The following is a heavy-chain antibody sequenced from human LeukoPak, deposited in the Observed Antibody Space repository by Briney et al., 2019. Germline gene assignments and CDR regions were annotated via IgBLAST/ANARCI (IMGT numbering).Heavy chain of an antibody. CDR2: INPSGGST. V-gene: IGHV1-46*01. CDR3: ASTYGTSRDREPLPFDY. D-gene: IGHD1-14*01. Sequence: GASVKVSCKASGYTFTSYYMHWVRQAPGQGLEWMGIINPSGGSTNYAQKFQGRVTMTRDTSTSTVYMELSSLRSEDTAVYYCASTYGTSRDREPLPFDYWGQGTLVTVSS. CDR1: GYTFTSYY. J-gene: IGHJ4*02.